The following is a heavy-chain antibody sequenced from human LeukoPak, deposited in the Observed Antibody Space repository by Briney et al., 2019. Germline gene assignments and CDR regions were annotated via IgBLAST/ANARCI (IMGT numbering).Heavy chain of an antibody. V-gene: IGHV3-69-1*01. Sequence: GGSLRLSCAASGFTFSDHYMTWIRQAPGKGLEWVSYITSSATTYYADSVKGRFTISRDNSKNTLYLQMNSPRAEDTAVYYCARRAGAYSHPYDYWGQGTLVTVSS. CDR1: GFTFSDHY. D-gene: IGHD4/OR15-4a*01. CDR2: ITSSATT. CDR3: ARRAGAYSHPYDY. J-gene: IGHJ4*02.